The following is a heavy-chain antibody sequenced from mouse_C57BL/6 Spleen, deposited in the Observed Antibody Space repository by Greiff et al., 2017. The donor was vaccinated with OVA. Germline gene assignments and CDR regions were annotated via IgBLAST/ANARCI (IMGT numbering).Heavy chain of an antibody. Sequence: VKVVESGPGLVQPSQSLSITCTVSGFSLTSYGVHWVRQSPGKGLEWLGVIWSGGSTDYNAAFISRLSISKDNSKSQVFFKMNSLQADDTAIYYCARHSTLYAMDYWGQGTSVTVSS. D-gene: IGHD2-5*01. CDR3: ARHSTLYAMDY. CDR2: IWSGGST. V-gene: IGHV2-2*01. J-gene: IGHJ4*01. CDR1: GFSLTSYG.